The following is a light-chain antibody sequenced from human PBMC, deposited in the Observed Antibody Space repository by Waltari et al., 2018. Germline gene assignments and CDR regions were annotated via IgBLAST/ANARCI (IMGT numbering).Light chain of an antibody. CDR3: SSYTSSSSRV. CDR1: SSDIGGYNY. CDR2: DVS. Sequence: QSALTQPASVSGSPGQSITISCTGTSSDIGGYNYVSWYQQHPGKAPKLMIYDVSKRPSWVSNRFSGSKSGNTVSLTISGLQTVDEADYYCSSYTSSSSRVFGTGTKVTVL. J-gene: IGLJ1*01. V-gene: IGLV2-14*01.